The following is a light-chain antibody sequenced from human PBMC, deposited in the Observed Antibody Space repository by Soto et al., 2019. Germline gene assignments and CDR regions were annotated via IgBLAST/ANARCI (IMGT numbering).Light chain of an antibody. Sequence: EIVLTQSPGTLSLSPGERATLSCRASQSVSSSYLAWYQQKPGQAPRLLIYGASSSATGIRDRFGGSGSGTDFTVTISRLEPEEFAVYYCQQYGSSQSFGQGTKVEIK. CDR3: QQYGSSQS. CDR2: GAS. V-gene: IGKV3-20*01. CDR1: QSVSSSY. J-gene: IGKJ1*01.